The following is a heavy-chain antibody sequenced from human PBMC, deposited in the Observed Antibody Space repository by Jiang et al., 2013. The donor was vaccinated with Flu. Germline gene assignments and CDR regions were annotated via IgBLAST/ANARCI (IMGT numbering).Heavy chain of an antibody. Sequence: GLVKPSETLSLTCAVYGGSFSGYYWSWIRQPPGKGLEWIGEINHSGSTNYNPSLKSRVTISLDTSKNQFSLKLSSVTAADTAVYYCARGNYCTGSSCYSSFYYYYAMDVWGQGTTVTVSS. CDR3: ARGNYCTGSSCYSSFYYYYAMDV. V-gene: IGHV4-34*01. CDR1: GGSFSGYY. CDR2: INHSGST. D-gene: IGHD2-15*01. J-gene: IGHJ6*02.